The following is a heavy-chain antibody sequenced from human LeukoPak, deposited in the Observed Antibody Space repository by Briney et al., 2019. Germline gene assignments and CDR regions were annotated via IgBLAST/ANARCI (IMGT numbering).Heavy chain of an antibody. V-gene: IGHV4-59*08. Sequence: NASETLSLTCAVYGGSFSGYYWSWIRQPPGKGLEWIGYIYYSGSTNYNPSLKGRVTISVDTSKNQFSLKLSSVTAADTAVYYCARVRRTATTYYYYGMDVWGQGTTVTVSS. J-gene: IGHJ6*02. CDR2: IYYSGST. CDR3: ARVRRTATTYYYYGMDV. D-gene: IGHD5-12*01. CDR1: GGSFSGYY.